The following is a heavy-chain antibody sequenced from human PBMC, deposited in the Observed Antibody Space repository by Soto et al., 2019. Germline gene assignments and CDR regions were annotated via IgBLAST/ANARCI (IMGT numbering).Heavy chain of an antibody. Sequence: QVQLVESGGGVVQPGRSLTLSCAASGLTFSNYGMHWVRQAPGKGLEWVAVIWYDGSKKYYIDSVKGRFTVSRDNSKNTLDLQMNSLRVEDTAVYYCARDLRSRYFDLWGRGTLVTVSS. D-gene: IGHD2-15*01. CDR1: GLTFSNYG. J-gene: IGHJ2*01. CDR2: IWYDGSKK. CDR3: ARDLRSRYFDL. V-gene: IGHV3-33*01.